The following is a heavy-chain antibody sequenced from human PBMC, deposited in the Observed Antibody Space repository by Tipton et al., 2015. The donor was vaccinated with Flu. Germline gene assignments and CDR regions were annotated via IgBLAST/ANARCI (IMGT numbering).Heavy chain of an antibody. V-gene: IGHV3-21*06. J-gene: IGHJ3*01. CDR3: ARGTGSSARDAFDV. CDR1: GFTFSSYG. Sequence: SLRLSCAASGFTFSSYGMNWVRQAPGKGLEWVSSISKSSKYIYYANSVKGRFTISRDNAKNSLYLQMNTLRAEDTAVYYCARGTGSSARDAFDVWGQGTVVTVSS. D-gene: IGHD6-25*01. CDR2: ISKSSKYI.